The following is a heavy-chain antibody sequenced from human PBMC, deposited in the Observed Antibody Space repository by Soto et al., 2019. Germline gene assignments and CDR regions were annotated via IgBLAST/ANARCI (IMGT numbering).Heavy chain of an antibody. J-gene: IGHJ4*02. D-gene: IGHD2-8*01. Sequence: PGGSLRLSCLASGFSFNSFSMNWIRRAPGRGLEWVASISVSGDNIYYGDSMQGRFTISRDNSKRSVFLDLNSPRVEDTAVYYCARDLGLLKSMFDYWGQGTLVTVSS. V-gene: IGHV3-21*01. CDR2: ISVSGDNI. CDR3: ARDLGLLKSMFDY. CDR1: GFSFNSFS.